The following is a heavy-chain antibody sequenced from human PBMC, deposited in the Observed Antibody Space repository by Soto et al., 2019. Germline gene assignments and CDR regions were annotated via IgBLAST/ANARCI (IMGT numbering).Heavy chain of an antibody. Sequence: SETLSLTCTVSGGSISSSAYYWGWIRQSPGRGLEWIGIIHNSGSTYYNSSLKSRVTISVDTSNNHFSLRLSSMTAADTAVYFCSRQGVTTLSFDFWCQGALVSVSS. V-gene: IGHV4-39*01. CDR2: IHNSGST. J-gene: IGHJ4*02. CDR1: GGSISSSAYY. CDR3: SRQGVTTLSFDF. D-gene: IGHD5-18*01.